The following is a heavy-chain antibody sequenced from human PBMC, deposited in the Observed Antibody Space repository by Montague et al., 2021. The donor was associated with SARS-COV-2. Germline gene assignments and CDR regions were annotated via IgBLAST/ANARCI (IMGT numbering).Heavy chain of an antibody. CDR1: GDSIGSGGFY. V-gene: IGHV4-31*03. Sequence: TLSLTCSVSGDSIGSGGFYCTWLRHLPGKGLEWLGNFYHSGGTYFNPSLKSRLTMSVDTSKQQFSLNLTSVTAADTAVYYCARGGYYDCAATSCTTTDAFDIWGQGTMVTVSS. CDR2: FYHSGGT. J-gene: IGHJ3*02. D-gene: IGHD2-2*01. CDR3: ARGGYYDCAATSCTTTDAFDI.